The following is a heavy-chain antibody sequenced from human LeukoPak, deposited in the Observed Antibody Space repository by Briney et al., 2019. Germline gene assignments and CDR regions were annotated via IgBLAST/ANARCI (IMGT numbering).Heavy chain of an antibody. Sequence: ASVKVSCKASGYTFTGYYMHWVRQAPGQGLEWMGWINPNSGGTNYAQKFQGRVTMTRDTSISTAYMELGRLRSDDTAVYYCARRYRRDLGYFDYWGQGTLVTVSS. CDR1: GYTFTGYY. J-gene: IGHJ4*02. V-gene: IGHV1-2*02. CDR3: ARRYRRDLGYFDY. D-gene: IGHD3-16*02. CDR2: INPNSGGT.